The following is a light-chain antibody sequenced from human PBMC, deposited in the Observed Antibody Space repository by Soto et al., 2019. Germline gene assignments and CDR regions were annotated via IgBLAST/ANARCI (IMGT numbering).Light chain of an antibody. CDR1: SSDVGGYNY. Sequence: QSALTQPASVSGSPGQLITISCIGTSSDVGGYNYVSWYQQHPGKAPKLMIYEVSNRPSGVSDRFSGSKSANTASLTISGLQAEDEADYYCSSYTSSSTLVFGGGTKVTVL. CDR3: SSYTSSSTLV. V-gene: IGLV2-14*01. CDR2: EVS. J-gene: IGLJ2*01.